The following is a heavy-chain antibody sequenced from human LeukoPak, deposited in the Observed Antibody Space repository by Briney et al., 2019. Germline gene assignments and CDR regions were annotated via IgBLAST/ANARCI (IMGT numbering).Heavy chain of an antibody. D-gene: IGHD5-18*01. V-gene: IGHV4-31*03. CDR1: GGSISSGGYY. CDR2: IYYSGST. J-gene: IGHJ5*02. CDR3: AGHVYSYGLNWFDP. Sequence: PSQTLSLTCTVSGGSISSGGYYWSWIRQHPGKGLEWIGYIYYSGSTYYNPSLKSRVTISVDTSKNQFSLKLSSVTAADTAVYYCAGHVYSYGLNWFDPWGQGTLVTVSS.